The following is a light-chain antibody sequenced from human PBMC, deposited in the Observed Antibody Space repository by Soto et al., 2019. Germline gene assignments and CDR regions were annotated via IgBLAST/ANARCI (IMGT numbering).Light chain of an antibody. CDR3: VQGTHWPWT. Sequence: DGVMTQSPLSLSVTLGQPASISCRSSQGLVYSDGNTFLNWFHQRPGQSPRRLIYQVSNRDSGVLDRFRGSGSGTEYTLTISRVEAEDVGIYYCVQGTHWPWTFGQGTKVEIK. CDR1: QGLVYSDGNTF. V-gene: IGKV2-30*01. CDR2: QVS. J-gene: IGKJ1*01.